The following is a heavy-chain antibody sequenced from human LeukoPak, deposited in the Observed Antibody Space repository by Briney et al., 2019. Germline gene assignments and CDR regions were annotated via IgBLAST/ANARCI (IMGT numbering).Heavy chain of an antibody. D-gene: IGHD3-3*01. Sequence: GGSLRLSCAASGFTFSSYWMQWVRPAPGKGLVWGSGINSDGNSTNYADSVKGRFTISRDNAKNTLYLQMNSLTAEDTAVYYCASDFWSGYYTPMGVNYWGQGTLVTVSS. CDR1: GFTFSSYW. J-gene: IGHJ4*02. CDR2: INSDGNST. CDR3: ASDFWSGYYTPMGVNY. V-gene: IGHV3-74*01.